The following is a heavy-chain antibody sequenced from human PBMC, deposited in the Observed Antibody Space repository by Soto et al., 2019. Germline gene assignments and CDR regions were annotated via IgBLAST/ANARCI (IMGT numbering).Heavy chain of an antibody. J-gene: IGHJ6*03. V-gene: IGHV3-11*01. CDR3: AGEVKPGYSSSWQLYYYYYMDV. D-gene: IGHD6-13*01. CDR2: ISSSGSTI. Sequence: GGSLRLSCAASGFPFSDYYMSWIRQAPGKGLEWVSYISSSGSTIYYADSVKGRFTISRDNAKNSLYLQMNSLRAEDTAVYYCAGEVKPGYSSSWQLYYYYYMDVWGKGTTVTVSS. CDR1: GFPFSDYY.